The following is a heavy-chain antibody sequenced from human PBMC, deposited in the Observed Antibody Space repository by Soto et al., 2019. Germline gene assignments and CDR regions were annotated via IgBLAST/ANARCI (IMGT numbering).Heavy chain of an antibody. CDR2: VYYTGST. D-gene: IGHD3-22*01. V-gene: IGHV4-59*01. CDR1: GDSISTFY. Sequence: SETLSLTCTVSGDSISTFYWGWMRQSPGKELEWIGYVYYTGSTNYNPSLKSRVTISVDRSKNQFSLKLTSANAADTAVYYCARGRTVRNYADDSSDYFYFFDYWGQRTQVTVSS. J-gene: IGHJ4*02. CDR3: ARGRTVRNYADDSSDYFYFFDY.